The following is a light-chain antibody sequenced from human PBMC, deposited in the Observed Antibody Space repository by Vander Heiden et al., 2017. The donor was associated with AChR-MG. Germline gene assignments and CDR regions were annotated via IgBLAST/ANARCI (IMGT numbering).Light chain of an antibody. CDR2: SKD. Sequence: SSDLTQDPAVSVALGQTVRITCQGDSLRSYYASWYQQKPGQAPVLVIYSKDNRPSGIPDRFSGSSSGNTASLTITGAQAEDEADYYCNSRDSSGNHVVFGGGTKLTVL. V-gene: IGLV3-19*01. CDR3: NSRDSSGNHVV. CDR1: SLRSYY. J-gene: IGLJ2*01.